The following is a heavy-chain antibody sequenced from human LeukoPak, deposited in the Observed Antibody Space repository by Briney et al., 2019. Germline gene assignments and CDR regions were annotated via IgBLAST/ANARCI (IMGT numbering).Heavy chain of an antibody. J-gene: IGHJ4*02. CDR2: INPSGGST. V-gene: IGHV1-46*01. CDR3: ARGRWQPSDY. CDR1: GYTFTSYY. Sequence: GASVKVSCKASGYTFTSYYMYWVRQAPGQGLEWMGIINPSGGSTSYAQKLQGRVTMTTDTSTSTAYMELRSLRSDDTAVYYCARGRWQPSDYWGQGTLVTVSS. D-gene: IGHD4-23*01.